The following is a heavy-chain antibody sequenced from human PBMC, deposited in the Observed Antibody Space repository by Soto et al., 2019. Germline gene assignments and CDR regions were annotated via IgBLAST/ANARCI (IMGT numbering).Heavy chain of an antibody. V-gene: IGHV3-48*02. J-gene: IGHJ4*02. CDR2: ISSSSTSI. Sequence: GLSLRLSCAASGFTFSSYSMKWVRQGPGRGLEWISYISSSSTSIYYADSVKGLFTMSRDNAKNSLYLRMNSLRDEDTAVYYCARDSSGNYDMPQSIDYWAQGTLVTVSS. D-gene: IGHD3-10*01. CDR1: GFTFSSYS. CDR3: ARDSSGNYDMPQSIDY.